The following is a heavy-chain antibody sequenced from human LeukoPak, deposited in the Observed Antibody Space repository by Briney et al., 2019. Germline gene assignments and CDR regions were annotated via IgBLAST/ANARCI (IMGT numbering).Heavy chain of an antibody. Sequence: SETLSLTCTGSDSSVRGYCWSWSGHRPGKGLKWIGEINHSGSTNYNPSLKSRVTISVDTSKNQFSLKLSSVTAADTAVYYCARGVSYDFWSGYYAGSSLFDYWGQGTLVTVSS. CDR1: DSSVRGYC. J-gene: IGHJ4*02. V-gene: IGHV4-34*01. CDR2: INHSGST. D-gene: IGHD3-3*01. CDR3: ARGVSYDFWSGYYAGSSLFDY.